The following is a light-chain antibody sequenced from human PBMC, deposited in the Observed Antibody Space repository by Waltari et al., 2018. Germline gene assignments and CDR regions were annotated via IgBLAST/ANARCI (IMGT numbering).Light chain of an antibody. V-gene: IGLV3-21*04. Sequence: SYVLTQPPSLSVALGKTARIPCGGNNIGTKTVHWYQHKPGQAPVLLIYSDTDRPSRIPERFTGSKSGTTSTLTISTVEAGDEADYYCQVWDGSTDHYVFGSGTKVTV. CDR2: SDT. CDR3: QVWDGSTDHYV. J-gene: IGLJ1*01. CDR1: NIGTKT.